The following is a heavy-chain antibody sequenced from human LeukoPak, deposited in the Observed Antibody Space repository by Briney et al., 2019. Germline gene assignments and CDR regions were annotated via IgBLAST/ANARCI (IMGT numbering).Heavy chain of an antibody. Sequence: SETLSLTCTVSDGSISSYYWSWIRQPPGKGLEWIGYIYYSGSTNYNPSLKSRVTISVDTSKNQFSLKLSSVTAADTAVYYCARYQGITGTTIHDAFDIWGQGTMVTVSS. CDR2: IYYSGST. CDR1: DGSISSYY. D-gene: IGHD1-7*01. V-gene: IGHV4-59*01. CDR3: ARYQGITGTTIHDAFDI. J-gene: IGHJ3*02.